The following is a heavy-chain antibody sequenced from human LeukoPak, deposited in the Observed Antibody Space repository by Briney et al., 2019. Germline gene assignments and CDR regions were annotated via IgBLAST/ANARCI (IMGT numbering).Heavy chain of an antibody. CDR2: IKQDGSEK. V-gene: IGHV3-7*01. Sequence: GGSLRLSCAASGFTFSSYSMSWVRQAPGKGLEWVANIKQDGSEKYYVDSVKGRFTISRDNGKNSLYLQMNSLRAEDTAVYYCARDLGEWEFDWGQGTLVTVSS. CDR1: GFTFSSYS. D-gene: IGHD3-16*01. J-gene: IGHJ4*02. CDR3: ARDLGEWEFD.